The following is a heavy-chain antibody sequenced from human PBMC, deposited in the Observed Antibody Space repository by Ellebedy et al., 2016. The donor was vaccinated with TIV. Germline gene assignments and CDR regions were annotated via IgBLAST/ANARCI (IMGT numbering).Heavy chain of an antibody. D-gene: IGHD1-1*01. V-gene: IGHV4-4*07. CDR1: GGSVSRYF. CDR3: VRVHCSITTCDYYYMDV. Sequence: GSLRLSXTVSGGSVSRYFWSWIRQPAGKGLEWIGRIFTSGSFNYNPSLMSRVTMSVVTSKNQISLRLNSVTTADTAVYYCVRVHCSITTCDYYYMDVWGKGTTVTVSS. CDR2: IFTSGSF. J-gene: IGHJ6*03.